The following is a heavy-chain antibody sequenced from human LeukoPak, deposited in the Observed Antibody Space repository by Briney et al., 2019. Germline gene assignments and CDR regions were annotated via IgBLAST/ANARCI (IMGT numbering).Heavy chain of an antibody. Sequence: GESLKISCKGSGYSFTSYWIGWVRQMPGKGLEWMGIIYPGDSDTRYSPSFQGQVTISADKSISTAYLQWSSLKASDTAMYYCARLGPRPAYNWNGDYYYMDVWGKGTTVTVSS. CDR3: ARLGPRPAYNWNGDYYYMDV. V-gene: IGHV5-51*01. D-gene: IGHD1-1*01. CDR2: IYPGDSDT. CDR1: GYSFTSYW. J-gene: IGHJ6*03.